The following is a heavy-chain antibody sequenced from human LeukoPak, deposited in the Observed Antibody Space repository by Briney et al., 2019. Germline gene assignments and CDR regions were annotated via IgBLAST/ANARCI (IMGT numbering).Heavy chain of an antibody. CDR3: ARDSIHYDILTGYYSSNWFDP. Sequence: SETLSLTCAVSGGSISSGGYSWGWIRQPPGTGLEWIGYIYHSGSTYYNPSLKSRVTISVDRSKTQFSLKLSSVTAADTAVYYCARDSIHYDILTGYYSSNWFDPWGQGTLVTVSS. V-gene: IGHV4-30-2*01. CDR1: GGSISSGGYS. CDR2: IYHSGST. D-gene: IGHD3-9*01. J-gene: IGHJ5*02.